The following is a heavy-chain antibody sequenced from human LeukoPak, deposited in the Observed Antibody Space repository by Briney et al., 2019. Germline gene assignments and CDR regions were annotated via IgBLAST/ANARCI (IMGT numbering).Heavy chain of an antibody. J-gene: IGHJ6*03. D-gene: IGHD6-6*01. V-gene: IGHV1-69*05. CDR3: ARAEVHSSSAPPYYYYYMDV. CDR2: IIPIFGTA. CDR1: GGTFSSYA. Sequence: SVKDSCKASGGTFSSYAISWVRQAPGQGLEWMGGIIPIFGTANYAQKFQGRVTITTDESTSTAYMELSSLRSEDTAVYYCARAEVHSSSAPPYYYYYMDVWGKGTTVTVSS.